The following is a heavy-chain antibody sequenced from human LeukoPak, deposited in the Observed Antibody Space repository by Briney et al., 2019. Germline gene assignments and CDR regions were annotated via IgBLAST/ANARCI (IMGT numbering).Heavy chain of an antibody. CDR1: GFPFNKDW. V-gene: IGHV3-7*01. Sequence: PGGSLRLSCAASGFPFNKDWMSWVRQAPGKGPEWVASINQDESRKYYVDSVKGRFTISRDNSKNTLYLQMNSLRAEDTAVYYCARELSSSSRWYFDYWGQGTLVTVSS. CDR3: ARELSSSSRWYFDY. CDR2: INQDESRK. J-gene: IGHJ4*02. D-gene: IGHD6-13*01.